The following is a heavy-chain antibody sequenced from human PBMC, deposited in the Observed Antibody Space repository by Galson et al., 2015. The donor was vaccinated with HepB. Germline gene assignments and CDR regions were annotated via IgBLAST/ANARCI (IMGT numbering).Heavy chain of an antibody. J-gene: IGHJ6*03. CDR3: ATALVVYAIRNYYYYYMDV. Sequence: SETLSLTCAVYGGSFSGYYWSWIRQHPGKGLEWIGEINHSGSTNYNTSLKSRVTISVDTSKNQFSLKLSSVTAASTAVYYCATALVVYAIRNYYYYYMDVWGKGTTVTVSS. CDR1: GGSFSGYY. D-gene: IGHD2-8*02. CDR2: INHSGST. V-gene: IGHV4-34*01.